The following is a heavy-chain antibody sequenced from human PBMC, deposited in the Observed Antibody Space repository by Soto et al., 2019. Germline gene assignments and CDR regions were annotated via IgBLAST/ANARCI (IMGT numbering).Heavy chain of an antibody. J-gene: IGHJ5*02. CDR3: ARRRSYDFNWFDP. V-gene: IGHV4-39*01. CDR1: GGSISSSIYY. CDR2: IYYSGST. D-gene: IGHD3-3*01. Sequence: PSETLSLTCTVSGGSISSSIYYWGWIRHPPGKGLEWIGSIYYSGSTYYNPSLKSRVTISVDTSKNQFSLKLSSVTAADTAVYYRARRRSYDFNWFDPWGQGTLVTVYS.